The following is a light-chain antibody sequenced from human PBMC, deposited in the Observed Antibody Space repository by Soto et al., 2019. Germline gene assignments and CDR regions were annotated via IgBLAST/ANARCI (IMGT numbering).Light chain of an antibody. Sequence: EIVMTQSPATLSVSPGERATLSCRASQSVSINLAWYQQKPGQAPRLLIYGASTRATGIPARFSGSGSGTEFTLTISSLQSEDFAVYYCQQYNKWPWTFGQGTKVDIK. CDR1: QSVSIN. J-gene: IGKJ1*01. V-gene: IGKV3-15*01. CDR2: GAS. CDR3: QQYNKWPWT.